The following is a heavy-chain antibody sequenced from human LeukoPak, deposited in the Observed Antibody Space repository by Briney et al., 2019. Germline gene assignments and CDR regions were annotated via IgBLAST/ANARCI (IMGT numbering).Heavy chain of an antibody. Sequence: PSETLSLTCTVSGGSISSYYWSWIRQPAGKGLEWIGRIYTSGSTNYNPSLKSRVTMSVDTSKNQFSLKVSSVTAADTAVYYCARDFVVPAAITYNWFDPWGQGTLVTVSS. J-gene: IGHJ5*02. V-gene: IGHV4-4*07. CDR1: GGSISSYY. CDR2: IYTSGST. CDR3: ARDFVVPAAITYNWFDP. D-gene: IGHD2-2*01.